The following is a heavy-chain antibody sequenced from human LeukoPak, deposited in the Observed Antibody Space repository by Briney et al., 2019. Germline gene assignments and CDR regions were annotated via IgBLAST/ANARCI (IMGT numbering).Heavy chain of an antibody. J-gene: IGHJ4*02. CDR3: ARDVSYYSV. CDR2: ISSSSTNI. Sequence: GGSLRLSCAASGFTFGSYTMNWVRQAPGKGLEWVSSISSSSTNIYYADSVKGRFTISRDNAKNSLYLQMNSLRDEDTAVYYCARDVSYYSVWGQGTLVTVSS. D-gene: IGHD3-10*01. CDR1: GFTFGSYT. V-gene: IGHV3-21*01.